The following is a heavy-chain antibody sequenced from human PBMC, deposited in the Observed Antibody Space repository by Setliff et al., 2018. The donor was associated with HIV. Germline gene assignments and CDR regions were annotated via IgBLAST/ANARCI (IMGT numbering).Heavy chain of an antibody. CDR3: ARVAAGTYGKGDWFDP. CDR2: IYHSGDT. D-gene: IGHD3-10*01. V-gene: IGHV4-34*01. CDR1: GGSLSGHY. J-gene: IGHJ5*02. Sequence: SETLSLTCAVYGGSLSGHYWSWIRQPPGKGLEWIGEIYHSGDTNYNPSLKSRVTISVDKSKNQFSLKLTSVTAADTAVYYCARVAAGTYGKGDWFDPWGQGTQVTVSS.